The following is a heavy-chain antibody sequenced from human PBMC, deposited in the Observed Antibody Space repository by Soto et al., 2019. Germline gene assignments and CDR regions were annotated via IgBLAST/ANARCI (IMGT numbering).Heavy chain of an antibody. Sequence: ESLKISCKGSGYSFSNYWIGWVRQMPGKGLEWMGIVNPADSTARYSPSFQGQVTISVDKSISTAYLQWSSLKASDTAIYYCARHTRDNTNRILSYWGQGTLVTVSS. CDR1: GYSFSNYW. V-gene: IGHV5-51*01. J-gene: IGHJ4*02. CDR3: ARHTRDNTNRILSY. CDR2: VNPADSTA. D-gene: IGHD2-15*01.